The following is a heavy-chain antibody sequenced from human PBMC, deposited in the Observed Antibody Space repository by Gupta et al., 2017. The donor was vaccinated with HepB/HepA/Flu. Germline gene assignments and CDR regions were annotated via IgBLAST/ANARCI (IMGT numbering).Heavy chain of an antibody. Sequence: QVQLQESGPGLVKPSETLSLTCTVSGGSISSYYWSWIRQPPGKGLEWIGYIYYSGSTNYNPSLKSRVTISVDTSKNQFSLKLSSVTAADTAVYYCARDGVGLADAFDIWGQGTMVTVSS. D-gene: IGHD6-19*01. J-gene: IGHJ3*02. CDR2: IYYSGST. CDR1: GGSISSYY. V-gene: IGHV4-59*01. CDR3: ARDGVGLADAFDI.